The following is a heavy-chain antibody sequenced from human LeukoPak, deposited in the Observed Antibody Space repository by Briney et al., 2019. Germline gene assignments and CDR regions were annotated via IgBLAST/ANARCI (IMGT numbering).Heavy chain of an antibody. Sequence: PSQTLSLTCSVSGGSISSVGYYWSWIRQLPGEGLEWIGYVFYSGSTHYNPSLRSRVTISIDTSKNQFSLNLSSVTAADTAVYYCARDRGIVIEPAVYGMDVWGQGTTVTVSS. CDR1: GGSISSVGYY. CDR3: ARDRGIVIEPAVYGMDV. D-gene: IGHD2-2*01. V-gene: IGHV4-31*03. CDR2: VFYSGST. J-gene: IGHJ6*02.